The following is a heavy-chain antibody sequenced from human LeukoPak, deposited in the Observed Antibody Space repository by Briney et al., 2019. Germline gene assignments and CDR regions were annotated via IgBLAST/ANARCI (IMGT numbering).Heavy chain of an antibody. J-gene: IGHJ6*02. CDR3: ANTVVRGVASMDV. Sequence: GGSLRLSCAASGFTFSSYVMGWVRQAPGKGLEWVSAISGSGTTTYYADAVKGRFTISRDNSRNTLYLQMHSLGAGDTAVYYCANTVVRGVASMDVWGQGTTVTVS. V-gene: IGHV3-23*01. CDR1: GFTFSSYV. D-gene: IGHD3-10*01. CDR2: ISGSGTTT.